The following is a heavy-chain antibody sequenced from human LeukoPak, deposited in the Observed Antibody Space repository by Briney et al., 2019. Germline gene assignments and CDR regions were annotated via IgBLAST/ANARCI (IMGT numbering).Heavy chain of an antibody. CDR2: IYYSGST. V-gene: IGHV4-39*01. CDR3: ARHGDYGDYTTVDY. CDR1: GGSISSSSYY. J-gene: IGHJ4*02. Sequence: SETLSLTCTVSGGSISSSSYYWGWIRQPPGKGLEWIGSIYYSGSTYYNPSLKSRVTISVDTSKNQFSLKLSSVTAADTAVYYYARHGDYGDYTTVDYWGQGTLVTVSS. D-gene: IGHD4-17*01.